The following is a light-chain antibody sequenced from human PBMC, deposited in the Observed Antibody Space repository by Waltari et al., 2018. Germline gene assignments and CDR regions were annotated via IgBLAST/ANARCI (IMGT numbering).Light chain of an antibody. V-gene: IGKV3-20*01. CDR2: DAS. CDR1: QSISKY. J-gene: IGKJ1*01. Sequence: IMFTQSPVTLSLSPGERATLSCRASQSISKYLAWYQQKPGQPPRLLIYDASSRATGIPDRFSGSGSGTDFSLTISRLEPEDFAVYYCQKYGTLPATFGQGTKVEIK. CDR3: QKYGTLPAT.